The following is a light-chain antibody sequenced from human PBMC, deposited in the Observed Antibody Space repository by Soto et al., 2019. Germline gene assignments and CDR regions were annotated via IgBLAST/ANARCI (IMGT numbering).Light chain of an antibody. V-gene: IGKV3-11*01. CDR3: RQRYNWPRT. Sequence: TVLTQSPATLSLSPGERATLSCKASQSIGNYLGWFQQKPGQAPRLLIDDAFNRATGIPARFTGSGSGSDFTLTISSLEPEDFGVYYCRQRYNWPRTFGGGTKVEIK. J-gene: IGKJ4*02. CDR1: QSIGNY. CDR2: DAF.